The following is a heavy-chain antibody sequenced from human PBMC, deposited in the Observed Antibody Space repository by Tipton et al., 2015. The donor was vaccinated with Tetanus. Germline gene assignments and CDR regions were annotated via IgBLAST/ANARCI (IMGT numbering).Heavy chain of an antibody. Sequence: TLSLTCAVYGASFSDYYWSWIRQAPGKGLEWIGEINHSGNTNHSPSLTGRVSMSLDTSKQQFSLSLTSATAADTAVYYCARGWSECSSWSCSPFDSWGQGTLVTVSS. V-gene: IGHV4-34*01. CDR3: ARGWSECSSWSCSPFDS. CDR2: INHSGNT. J-gene: IGHJ4*02. D-gene: IGHD2-2*01. CDR1: GASFSDYY.